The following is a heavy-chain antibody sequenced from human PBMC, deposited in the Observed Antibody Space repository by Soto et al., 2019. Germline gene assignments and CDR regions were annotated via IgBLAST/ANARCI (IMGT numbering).Heavy chain of an antibody. V-gene: IGHV4-39*01. Sequence: KPSETLSLTCTVSGGSISSSSYYWGWIRQPPGKGLEWIGSIYYSGSTYYNPSLKSRVTISVDTSKNQFSLKLSSVTAADTAVYYCARVFRGYSYGPFDPWGQGTLVTVSS. CDR1: GGSISSSSYY. CDR2: IYYSGST. CDR3: ARVFRGYSYGPFDP. D-gene: IGHD5-18*01. J-gene: IGHJ5*02.